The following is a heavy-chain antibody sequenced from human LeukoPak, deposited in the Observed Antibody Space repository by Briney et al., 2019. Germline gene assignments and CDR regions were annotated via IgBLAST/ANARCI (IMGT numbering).Heavy chain of an antibody. CDR3: AREGSSLSLAPNWYYFDY. CDR2: IYYSGST. V-gene: IGHV4-30-4*08. J-gene: IGHJ4*02. D-gene: IGHD1-1*01. CDR1: GGSISSGDYY. Sequence: SETLSLICTVSGGSISSGDYYWSWIRQPPGKGLEWIGYIYYSGSTYYNPSLKSRVTISVDTSKNQFSLKLSSVTAADTAVYYCAREGSSLSLAPNWYYFDYWGQGTLVTVSS.